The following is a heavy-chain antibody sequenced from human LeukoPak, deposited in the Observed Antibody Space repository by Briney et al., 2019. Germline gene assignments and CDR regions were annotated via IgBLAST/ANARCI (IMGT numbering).Heavy chain of an antibody. V-gene: IGHV3-23*01. CDR2: ISNSGGST. Sequence: GGSLRLSCAASGFTFSTYVMSWVRQTPGKGLEWVSTISNSGGSTYNADSVKGRFTISRDNSKNTLYLQMNSLRAEDTAVYYCAREGFYVDTAMVNWFDPWGQGTLVTVSS. D-gene: IGHD5-18*01. J-gene: IGHJ5*02. CDR1: GFTFSTYV. CDR3: AREGFYVDTAMVNWFDP.